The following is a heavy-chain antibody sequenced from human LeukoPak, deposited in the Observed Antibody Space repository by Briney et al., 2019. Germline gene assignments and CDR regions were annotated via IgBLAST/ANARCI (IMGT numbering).Heavy chain of an antibody. J-gene: IGHJ4*02. D-gene: IGHD5-12*01. CDR2: VHHRGRT. CDR3: ARGRDVATFDY. Sequence: SETLSLTCSVSGYSLTTNYSWGWIRQPPGKGLEWIGSVHHRGRTFYNPSLKSRVTISVDTSKNQFSLKLTSVTAADTAVYYCARGRDVATFDYWGQGTLVTVSS. V-gene: IGHV4-38-2*02. CDR1: GYSLTTNYS.